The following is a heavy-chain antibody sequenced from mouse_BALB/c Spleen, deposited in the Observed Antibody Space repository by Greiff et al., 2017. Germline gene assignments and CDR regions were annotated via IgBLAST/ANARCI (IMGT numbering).Heavy chain of an antibody. CDR1: GDSITSGY. D-gene: IGHD1-1*01. J-gene: IGHJ1*01. CDR3: ARYPHYYGSSYWYFDV. CDR2: ISYSGST. Sequence: VQLQQSGPSLVKPSQTLSLTCSVTGDSITSGYWNWIRKFPGNKLEYMGYISYSGSTYYNPSLKSRISITRDTSKNQYYLQLNSVTTEDTATYYCARYPHYYGSSYWYFDVWGAGTTVTVSS. V-gene: IGHV3-8*02.